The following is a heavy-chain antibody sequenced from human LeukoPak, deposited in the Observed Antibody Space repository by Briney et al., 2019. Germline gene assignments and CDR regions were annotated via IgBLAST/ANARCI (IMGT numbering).Heavy chain of an antibody. Sequence: SETLSLTCTVSGDSISAYYWGWIRQPPGKGLEWIGYIYFSGTTKYNPSLESRVTISVDTSKHQFSLKLSSVTAADAAVYYCARRRAEGGSNGHYNWFDPWGQGILVTVSS. V-gene: IGHV4-59*08. D-gene: IGHD6-13*01. CDR2: IYFSGTT. CDR1: GDSISAYY. J-gene: IGHJ5*02. CDR3: ARRRAEGGSNGHYNWFDP.